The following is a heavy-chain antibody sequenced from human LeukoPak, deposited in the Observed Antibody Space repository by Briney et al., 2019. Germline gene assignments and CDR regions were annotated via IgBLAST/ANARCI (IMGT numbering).Heavy chain of an antibody. D-gene: IGHD3-10*01. CDR3: ARGHHTRGVYDY. J-gene: IGHJ4*02. V-gene: IGHV3-7*01. CDR1: GFTFSGFW. Sequence: GGSLRLPCAASGFTFSGFWRKWVRQAPGKGLEWVANINQDESQKYYVDSVKGRFTISRDNAKNSLYLQMNSLRAEDTAVYYCARGHHTRGVYDYWGQGTLVTVSS. CDR2: INQDESQK.